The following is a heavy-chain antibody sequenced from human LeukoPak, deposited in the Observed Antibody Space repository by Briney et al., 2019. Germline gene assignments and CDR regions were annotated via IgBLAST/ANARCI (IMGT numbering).Heavy chain of an antibody. CDR2: IYPTGST. J-gene: IGHJ6*03. CDR3: ARGTTGTTGYNYYRDV. V-gene: IGHV4-4*07. D-gene: IGHD1-1*01. CDR1: GDSLGYYF. Sequence: PSETLSLTCTVSGDSLGYYFWSWIRQPAGKGLEWIGRIYPTGSTNYSPSLKSRVSISLDKYKNQYFLNLTSATATDTAVYYCARGTTGTTGYNYYRDVWGKGTTVIVSS.